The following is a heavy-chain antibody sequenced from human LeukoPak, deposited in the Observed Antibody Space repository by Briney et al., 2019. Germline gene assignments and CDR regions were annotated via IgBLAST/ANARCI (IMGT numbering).Heavy chain of an antibody. CDR1: GFTLSSYS. CDR2: IGTGSSYI. D-gene: IGHD5-12*01. CDR3: ARHVTTIRSGMDV. V-gene: IGHV3-21*01. J-gene: IGHJ6*02. Sequence: GGSLRLPCAASGFTLSSYSMNWVRQAPGKGLEWVSSIGTGSSYIYYADSVKGRFTISRDNAKNSLYLQMNSLRAEDTAVYYCARHVTTIRSGMDVWGQGTTVTVSS.